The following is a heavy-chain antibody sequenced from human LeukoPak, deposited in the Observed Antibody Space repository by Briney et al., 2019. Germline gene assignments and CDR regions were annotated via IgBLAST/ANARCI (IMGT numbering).Heavy chain of an antibody. V-gene: IGHV1-69*06. CDR2: IIPIFGTA. CDR3: ATNSRRPHQYYMDV. J-gene: IGHJ6*03. D-gene: IGHD1-14*01. CDR1: GGTFSSYA. Sequence: SVKVSCKASGGTFSSYAISWVRQAPGQGLEWMGGIIPIFGTANYAQKFQGRVTITADKSTSTAYMELSSLRSEDTAVYYCATNSRRPHQYYMDVWGKGTTVTVSS.